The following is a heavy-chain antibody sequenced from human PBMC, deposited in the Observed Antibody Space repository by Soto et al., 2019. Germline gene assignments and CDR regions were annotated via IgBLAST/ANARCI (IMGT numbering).Heavy chain of an antibody. CDR1: GGTFSSYA. D-gene: IGHD6-19*01. Sequence: GASVKVSCKASGGTFSSYAFNWVRQAPGQGLEWMGRIIPILGIGDYAQRLQGRVTITADKSTSTVYMELSSLRSEDTAVYYCARNPRAVAAMHMDVWGKGTMVTVSS. CDR3: ARNPRAVAAMHMDV. J-gene: IGHJ6*03. CDR2: IIPILGIG. V-gene: IGHV1-69*04.